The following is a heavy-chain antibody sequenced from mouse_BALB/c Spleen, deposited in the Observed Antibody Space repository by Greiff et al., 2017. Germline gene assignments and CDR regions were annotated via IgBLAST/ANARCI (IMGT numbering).Heavy chain of an antibody. D-gene: IGHD1-1*01. CDR1: GFTFSSYA. J-gene: IGHJ3*01. Sequence: EVQGVESGGGLVKPGGSLKLSCAASGFTFSSYAMSWVRQTPEKRLEWVASISSGGSTYYPDSVKGRFTISRDNARNILYLQMSSLRSEDTAMYYCARALYGSSPFAYWGQGTLVTVSA. CDR2: ISSGGST. V-gene: IGHV5-6-5*01. CDR3: ARALYGSSPFAY.